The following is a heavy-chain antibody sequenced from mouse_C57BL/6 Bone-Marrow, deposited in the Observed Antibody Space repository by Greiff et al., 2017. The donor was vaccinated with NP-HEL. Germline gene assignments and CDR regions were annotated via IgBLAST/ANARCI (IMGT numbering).Heavy chain of an antibody. CDR3: AREGGLRRRTYAMDY. CDR1: GFTFCDYS. J-gene: IGHJ4*01. Sequence: EVKLVESEGGLVQPGSSMKLSCTAAGFTFCDYSMAWVRQVPEKGLEWVANINYDGSSTYYLDSLKSRFIISRDNAKNILYLQMSSLKSEDTATYYCAREGGLRRRTYAMDYWGQGTSVTVSS. CDR2: INYDGSST. V-gene: IGHV5-16*01. D-gene: IGHD2-4*01.